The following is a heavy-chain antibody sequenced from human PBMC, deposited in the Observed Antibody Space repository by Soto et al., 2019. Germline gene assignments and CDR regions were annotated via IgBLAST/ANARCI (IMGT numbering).Heavy chain of an antibody. D-gene: IGHD4-17*01. J-gene: IGHJ4*02. CDR2: ISYDGSNK. Sequence: QVQLVESGGGVVQPGRSLRLSYAASGFTFSSYAMHWVRQAPGKGLEWVAVISYDGSNKYYADSVKGRFTISRDNSKNTLYLQMNSLRAEDTAVYYCARDNGYDYGGNSFLGYFDYWGQGTLVTVSS. V-gene: IGHV3-30-3*01. CDR1: GFTFSSYA. CDR3: ARDNGYDYGGNSFLGYFDY.